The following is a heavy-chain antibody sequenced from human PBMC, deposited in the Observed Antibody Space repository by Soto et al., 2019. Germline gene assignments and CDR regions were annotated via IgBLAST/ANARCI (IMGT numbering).Heavy chain of an antibody. CDR3: ATPGPRWNQRGRNYYYYGMDV. V-gene: IGHV5-51*01. D-gene: IGHD1-1*01. Sequence: LKISCKGSGYSFTSYWIGWVRQMPGKGLEWMGIIYPGDSDTRYSPSFQGQVTISADKSISTAYLQWSSLKASDTAMYYCATPGPRWNQRGRNYYYYGMDVWGQGTTVTVSS. CDR2: IYPGDSDT. J-gene: IGHJ6*02. CDR1: GYSFTSYW.